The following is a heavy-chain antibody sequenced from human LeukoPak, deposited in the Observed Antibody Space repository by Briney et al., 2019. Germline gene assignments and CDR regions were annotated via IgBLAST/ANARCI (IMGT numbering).Heavy chain of an antibody. D-gene: IGHD5-12*01. V-gene: IGHV3-9*01. Sequence: GGSLRLSCAASEITFEDYAMPWVRQAPGKGLEWVSGISWNSGSIAYADSVKGRFTISRDNAKNSLYLQMNSLRPEDTALYYCAKDSVGWPRSSSAFDIWGQGTRVTVSS. CDR3: AKDSVGWPRSSSAFDI. J-gene: IGHJ3*02. CDR2: ISWNSGSI. CDR1: EITFEDYA.